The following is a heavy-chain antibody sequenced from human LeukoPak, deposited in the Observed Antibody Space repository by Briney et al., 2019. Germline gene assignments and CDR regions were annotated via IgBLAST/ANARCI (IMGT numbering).Heavy chain of an antibody. CDR1: GFTFSSYD. V-gene: IGHV3-48*01. J-gene: IGHJ3*02. CDR3: ARAPQVMIVDPYAFDI. Sequence: GGSLRLSCAASGFTFSSYDMTWVRQAPGKGLEWVSYISTAGSTMYYADSVKGRFTISRDNAKNSLYLQMNSLRAEDTAVYYCARAPQVMIVDPYAFDIWGQGTMVTVSS. D-gene: IGHD3-22*01. CDR2: ISTAGSTM.